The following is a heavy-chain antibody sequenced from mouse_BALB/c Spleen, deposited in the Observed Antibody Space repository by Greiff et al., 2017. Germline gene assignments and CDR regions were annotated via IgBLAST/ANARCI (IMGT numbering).Heavy chain of an antibody. J-gene: IGHJ3*01. CDR3: ARVDYGNSLFAY. CDR2: ISYDGSN. V-gene: IGHV3-6*02. Sequence: EVQLQESGPGLVKPSQSLSLTCSVTGYSITSGYYWNWIRQFPGNKLEWMGYISYDGSNNYNPSLKNRISITRDTSKNQFFLKLNSVTTEDTATYYCARVDYGNSLFAYWGQGTLVTVSA. CDR1: GYSITSGYY. D-gene: IGHD2-1*01.